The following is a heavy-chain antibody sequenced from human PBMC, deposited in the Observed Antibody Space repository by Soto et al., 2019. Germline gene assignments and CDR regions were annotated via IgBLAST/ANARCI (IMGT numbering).Heavy chain of an antibody. CDR1: GYTFTRYY. J-gene: IGHJ6*02. Sequence: ASVKGSRKASGYTFTRYYIHWVRQGPGQGIESMGWIHPNSGGTNYAQKFQGWVTMTRDTSISTAYMELSRLRSDDTAVYYCARGQADYYYYYGMDVWGQGTTVTVSS. V-gene: IGHV1-2*04. CDR3: ARGQADYYYYYGMDV. CDR2: IHPNSGGT.